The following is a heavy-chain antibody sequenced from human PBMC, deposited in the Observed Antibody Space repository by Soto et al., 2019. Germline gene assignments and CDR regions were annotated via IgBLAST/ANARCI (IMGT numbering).Heavy chain of an antibody. CDR3: ARRTYSSTIDY. D-gene: IGHD6-13*01. CDR1: EYVFSDYS. Sequence: GEALKVSCSGSEYVFSDYSIGCVRQMPGKGLEWLGIICPGDSNTRHSPSFQGQVTISADKYISTANLQWSSLKDSDTAMYYCARRTYSSTIDYWGQGTLVTVSS. CDR2: ICPGDSNT. J-gene: IGHJ4*02. V-gene: IGHV5-51*01.